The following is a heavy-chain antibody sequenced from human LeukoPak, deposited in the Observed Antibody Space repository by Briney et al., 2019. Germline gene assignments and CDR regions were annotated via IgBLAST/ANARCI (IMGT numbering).Heavy chain of an antibody. Sequence: SETLSLTCTVSGGSISSYYWSWIRQPPGKGLEWIGYIYYSGNTNYNPSLKSRVTISVDTSKNQFSLKLSSVTAADTAVYYCARLFYGSTYNYWGQGTLVTVSS. V-gene: IGHV4-59*12. CDR3: ARLFYGSTYNY. CDR1: GGSISSYY. CDR2: IYYSGNT. D-gene: IGHD3-16*01. J-gene: IGHJ4*02.